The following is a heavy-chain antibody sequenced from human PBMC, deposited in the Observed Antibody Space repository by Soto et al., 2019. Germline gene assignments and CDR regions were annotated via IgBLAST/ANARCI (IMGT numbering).Heavy chain of an antibody. J-gene: IGHJ4*02. CDR1: GFTFISYA. Sequence: EVQLVESGGGLVQPGGSLRLSCAASGFTFISYAMHWVRQAPGKGLEYVSAISSNGGSTYYANSVKGRFTISRDNSKNTLYLQMGSLRAEDMAVYYCAREGYCSSTSCYSFDYWGQVTLVTVSS. V-gene: IGHV3-64*01. CDR3: AREGYCSSTSCYSFDY. D-gene: IGHD2-2*01. CDR2: ISSNGGST.